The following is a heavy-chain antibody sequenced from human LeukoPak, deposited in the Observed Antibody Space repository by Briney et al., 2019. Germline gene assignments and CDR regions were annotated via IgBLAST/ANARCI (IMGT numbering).Heavy chain of an antibody. V-gene: IGHV3-74*01. Sequence: GGSLRLSCAASGFTFSNYWMHWVRQAPGKGLVWVSRIRHDAGVTTYADSVKGRFTISRDNAKNTLYLQMNSLRAEDTAVYYCAGEGEPYMSTGGSDYWGQGTLVTVSS. J-gene: IGHJ4*02. CDR3: AGEGEPYMSTGGSDY. CDR1: GFTFSNYW. CDR2: IRHDAGVT. D-gene: IGHD4-17*01.